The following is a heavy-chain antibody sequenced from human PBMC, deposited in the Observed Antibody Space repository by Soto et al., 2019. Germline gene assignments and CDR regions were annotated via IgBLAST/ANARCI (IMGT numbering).Heavy chain of an antibody. CDR2: ISNTGSTI. V-gene: IGHV3-48*01. D-gene: IGHD4-17*01. CDR1: GFTFTTYS. Sequence: EVQLVESGGGLVQPGGSLRLSCAASGFTFTTYSMNWVRLAPGKGLVWLSYISNTGSTIYYADSVKGRFTISRDNAKNSLYLQMSGLRVEDTAVYYCARGTMTAVSKTDSWGQGALVTVSS. J-gene: IGHJ4*02. CDR3: ARGTMTAVSKTDS.